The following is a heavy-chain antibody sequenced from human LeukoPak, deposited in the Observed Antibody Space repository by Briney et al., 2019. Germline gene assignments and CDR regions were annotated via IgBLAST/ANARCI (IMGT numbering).Heavy chain of an antibody. Sequence: GGSLRLSCAASGFTFSSYSMNWVRQAPGKGLEWVSSISSSSSYIYYADSVKGRFTISRDNAKNSLYLQMNSLRAEDTAVYYCARDLLLGWSYYATQYYWGQGTLVTVSS. CDR2: ISSSSSYI. D-gene: IGHD1-26*01. V-gene: IGHV3-21*01. J-gene: IGHJ4*02. CDR3: ARDLLLGWSYYATQYY. CDR1: GFTFSSYS.